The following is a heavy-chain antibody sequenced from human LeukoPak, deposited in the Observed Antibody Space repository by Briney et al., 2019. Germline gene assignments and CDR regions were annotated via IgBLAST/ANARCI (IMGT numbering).Heavy chain of an antibody. CDR1: GGSISSYY. D-gene: IGHD2-15*01. V-gene: IGHV4-59*01. J-gene: IGHJ4*02. CDR3: ARDRRSGATRTFDY. CDR2: IYYSGST. Sequence: PPETLSLTCTVSGGSISSYYWSWIRQPPGKGLEWIGYIYYSGSTNYNPSLKSRVTISVDTSKNQFSLKLSSVTAADTAVYYCARDRRSGATRTFDYWGQGTLVTVSS.